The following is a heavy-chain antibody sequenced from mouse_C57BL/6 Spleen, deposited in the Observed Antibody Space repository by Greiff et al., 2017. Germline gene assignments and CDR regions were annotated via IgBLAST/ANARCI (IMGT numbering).Heavy chain of an antibody. CDR3: ARVPYDYDGYYAMDY. D-gene: IGHD2-4*01. J-gene: IGHJ4*01. CDR1: GYSITSGYY. CDR2: ISYDGSN. Sequence: VQLQQSGPGLVKPSQSLSLTCSVTGYSITSGYYWNWIRQFPGNKLEWMGYISYDGSNNYNPSLKNRISITRDTSKNQFFLKLNSVTTEDTATYYCARVPYDYDGYYAMDYWGQGTSVTVSS. V-gene: IGHV3-6*01.